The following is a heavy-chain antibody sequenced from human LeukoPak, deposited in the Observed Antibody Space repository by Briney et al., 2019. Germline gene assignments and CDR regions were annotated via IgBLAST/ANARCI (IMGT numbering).Heavy chain of an antibody. V-gene: IGHV4-59*12. J-gene: IGHJ6*02. CDR3: ARDGGYSNYVPGYYYYGMGV. D-gene: IGHD4-11*01. CDR2: IYYSGST. CDR1: GGSISSYY. Sequence: PSETLSLTCTVSGGSISSYYWSWIRQPPGKGLEWIGYIYYSGSTNYNPSLKSRVTISVDTSKNQFSLKLSSVTAADTAVYYCARDGGYSNYVPGYYYYGMGVWGQGTTVTVSS.